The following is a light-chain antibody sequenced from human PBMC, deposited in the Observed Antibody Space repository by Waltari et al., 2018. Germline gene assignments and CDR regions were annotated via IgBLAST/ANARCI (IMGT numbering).Light chain of an antibody. CDR1: QSVNNY. CDR2: DTF. V-gene: IGKV3-11*01. CDR3: QQRRDWPLT. Sequence: EIVLAQSPATLSLSPGERATLSCRASQSVNNYLAWYQQKAGQAPRLLIYDTFNRATGIPARFSGSWSGTDFTLTSSSLEPEDFAVYYCQQRRDWPLTFGEGTKVEMK. J-gene: IGKJ4*01.